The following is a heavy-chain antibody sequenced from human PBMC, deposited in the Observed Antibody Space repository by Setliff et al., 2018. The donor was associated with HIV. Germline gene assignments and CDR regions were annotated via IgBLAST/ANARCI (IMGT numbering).Heavy chain of an antibody. J-gene: IGHJ6*03. CDR3: ARCLKDIVVVPYAGGGMDV. V-gene: IGHV1-18*01. CDR2: ISTYNGNT. Sequence: ASVKVSCKASGYTFTSYGITWVRQAPGQGLEWMGWISTYNGNTHYAQKLQGRATMTTDTSTSTAYMELRSLRSDDTAMYYCARCLKDIVVVPYAGGGMDVWGKGTTVTVSS. D-gene: IGHD2-2*01. CDR1: GYTFTSYG.